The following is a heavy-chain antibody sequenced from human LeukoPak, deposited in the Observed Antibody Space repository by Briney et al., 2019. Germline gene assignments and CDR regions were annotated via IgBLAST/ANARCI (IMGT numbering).Heavy chain of an antibody. CDR2: ISGSGGST. Sequence: PGGSLRLSCAASGFTFSSYAMSWVRQAPGKGLEWVSAISGSGGSTYYADSVKGRFTISRDNSKNTLYLQMNSLRAEDTAVYYCARAYSSWYQGLVDYWGQGTLVTVSS. CDR1: GFTFSSYA. D-gene: IGHD6-13*01. J-gene: IGHJ4*02. CDR3: ARAYSSWYQGLVDY. V-gene: IGHV3-23*01.